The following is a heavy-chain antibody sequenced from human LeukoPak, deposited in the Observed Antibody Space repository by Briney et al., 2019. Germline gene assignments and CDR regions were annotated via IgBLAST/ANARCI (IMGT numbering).Heavy chain of an antibody. V-gene: IGHV4-59*11. Sequence: SETLSLTCSVSDDSISSQYWSWIRQPPGKGLEWIGYIYHSGSTKYNPTLKSRVTMSLDTSKNQFSLNLSSVTPAATAVYYCARVGGTIFGVVNRGAFDYWGQGTLVTVSS. CDR2: IYHSGST. J-gene: IGHJ4*02. CDR3: ARVGGTIFGVVNRGAFDY. CDR1: DDSISSQY. D-gene: IGHD3-3*01.